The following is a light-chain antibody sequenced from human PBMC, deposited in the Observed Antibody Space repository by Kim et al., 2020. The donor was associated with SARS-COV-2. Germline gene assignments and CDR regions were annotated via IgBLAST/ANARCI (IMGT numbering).Light chain of an antibody. CDR2: AAS. CDR3: QQANSFPPWT. V-gene: IGKV1-12*01. J-gene: IGKJ1*01. Sequence: TQMTQSPSSVSAFVGDRVTITCRASQDISTRLDWYQHKPGKAPKLLIFAASTLESGVPSRFSGGGSGTDFTLTIARLQPADAATYYCQQANSFPPWTFGQGTKVDIK. CDR1: QDISTR.